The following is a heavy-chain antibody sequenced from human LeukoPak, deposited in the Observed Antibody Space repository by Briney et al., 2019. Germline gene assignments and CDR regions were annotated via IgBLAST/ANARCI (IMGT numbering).Heavy chain of an antibody. Sequence: GGSLRLSCAASGFTFSSYAMHWVRQAPGKGLEWVAVISYDGSNKYYADSVKGRFTISRDNSKNTLYQQMNSLRAEDTAVYYCARDLGYSSGWYGGSYYFDYWGQGTLVTVSS. CDR1: GFTFSSYA. D-gene: IGHD6-19*01. J-gene: IGHJ4*02. CDR2: ISYDGSNK. CDR3: ARDLGYSSGWYGGSYYFDY. V-gene: IGHV3-30*04.